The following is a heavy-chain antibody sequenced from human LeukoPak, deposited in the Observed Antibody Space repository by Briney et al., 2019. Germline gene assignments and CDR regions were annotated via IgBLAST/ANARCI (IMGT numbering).Heavy chain of an antibody. CDR2: ISYDGSNK. D-gene: IGHD3-22*01. V-gene: IGHV3-30*18. CDR3: AKDVTYYDSSGYYSGYFDY. Sequence: HSGRSLRLSCAASGFTFSSYGMHWVRQAPGKGLEWVAVISYDGSNKYYADSVKGRFTISRDNSKNTLYLQMNSLRAEDTAVYYCAKDVTYYDSSGYYSGYFDYWGQGTLVTVPS. CDR1: GFTFSSYG. J-gene: IGHJ4*02.